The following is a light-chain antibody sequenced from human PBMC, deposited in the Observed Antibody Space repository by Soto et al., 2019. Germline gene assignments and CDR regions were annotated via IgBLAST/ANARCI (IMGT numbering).Light chain of an antibody. CDR1: ISDVGTHNL. V-gene: IGLV2-23*02. CDR2: EVI. J-gene: IGLJ1*01. CDR3: CSYAGSNPFPYV. Sequence: QSALTQPASVSGSPGQSITISCTGTISDVGTHNLVSWYQQHPGKAPKLIIYEVIKRPSGVSSRFSGSKSGNTASLTISGLQTDDEADYHCCSYAGSNPFPYVFGTGTKSPS.